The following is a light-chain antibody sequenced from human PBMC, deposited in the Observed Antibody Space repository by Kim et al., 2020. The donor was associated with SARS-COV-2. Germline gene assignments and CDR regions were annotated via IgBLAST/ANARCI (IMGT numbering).Light chain of an antibody. V-gene: IGLV3-19*01. CDR2: GKD. Sequence: ALGQTVRITCQGHSLRTYYATRYQQKRVQAPNVVIYGKDNRPLGVPDRFSGSSSGNTASFTITGTQAVDEADYYCNSRDSNDYVVFGGGTQLTVL. J-gene: IGLJ2*01. CDR3: NSRDSNDYVV. CDR1: SLRTYY.